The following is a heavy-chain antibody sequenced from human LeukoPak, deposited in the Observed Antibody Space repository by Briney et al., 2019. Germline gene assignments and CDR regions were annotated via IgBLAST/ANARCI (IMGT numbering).Heavy chain of an antibody. CDR3: ARAFTSTGYYYVEY. CDR2: IWYDGNNK. J-gene: IGHJ4*02. Sequence: GGSLRLSCAASGFTFSSFGMHWVRQAPGKGLEWVAVIWYDGNNKYYADSVKGRFTISRDNSKNTLYLQMNSLRAKDTAVYYCARAFTSTGYYYVEYWGQGTLGTVSS. D-gene: IGHD3-22*01. V-gene: IGHV3-33*01. CDR1: GFTFSSFG.